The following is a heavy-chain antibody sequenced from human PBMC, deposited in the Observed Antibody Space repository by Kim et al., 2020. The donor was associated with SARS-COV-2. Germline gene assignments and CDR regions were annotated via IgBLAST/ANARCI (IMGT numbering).Heavy chain of an antibody. Sequence: GGSLRLSCAASGFTFSDYWMTWVRQAPGKGLEWVANIKGDGSEKNYVDSVKGRFTISRDNAKNSVDLQMNSLRGDDTGIYYCARNYGGESPYWGQGTLVT. CDR2: IKGDGSEK. D-gene: IGHD3-10*01. CDR1: GFTFSDYW. J-gene: IGHJ4*02. CDR3: ARNYGGESPY. V-gene: IGHV3-7*01.